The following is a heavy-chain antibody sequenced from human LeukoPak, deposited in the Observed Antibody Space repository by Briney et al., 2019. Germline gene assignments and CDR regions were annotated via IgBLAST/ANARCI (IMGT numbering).Heavy chain of an antibody. D-gene: IGHD3-10*01. V-gene: IGHV1-18*01. CDR2: ISPFNGKT. CDR1: GYTFTNYG. J-gene: IGHJ4*02. CDR3: ARDTYYYGSGSHYYFDY. Sequence: ASVKVSCKASGYTFTNYGISWVRQAPGQGLEWMGWISPFNGKTSYAQKLQGRVTMTTDTSTTTAYMELRTLRSDDTAVYYCARDTYYYGSGSHYYFDYWGQGTLVTVS.